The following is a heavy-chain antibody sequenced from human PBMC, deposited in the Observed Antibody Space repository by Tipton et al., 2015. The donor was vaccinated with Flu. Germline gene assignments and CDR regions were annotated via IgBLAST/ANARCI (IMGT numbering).Heavy chain of an antibody. J-gene: IGHJ5*02. D-gene: IGHD4-11*01. V-gene: IGHV4-59*01. Sequence: TLSLTCTVSDDSITYYYWSWIRQPPGKGLEWIGYSYYSGGTNYNPSLQSRLSISVDSSKNQLSLKLTSVTAADTAVYYCARRDYSNYVSDPKSWFDPWGQGILVTVSS. CDR2: SYYSGGT. CDR1: DDSITYYY. CDR3: ARRDYSNYVSDPKSWFDP.